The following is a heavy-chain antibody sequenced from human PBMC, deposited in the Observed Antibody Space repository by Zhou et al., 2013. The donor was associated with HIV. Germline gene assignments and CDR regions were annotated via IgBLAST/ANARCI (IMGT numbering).Heavy chain of an antibody. D-gene: IGHD3-10*01. Sequence: QVQLVQSGAEVKKPGASVEVSCKASGYTFTDYGITWVRQAPGQGLEWMGWISPYTSNANYAQKFQGRVTMTTDTSTNTVYLELRSLRSDDTAVYYCARGWGWFANYYYYMDVWGKGTTVTVSS. J-gene: IGHJ6*03. CDR3: ARGWGWFANYYYYMDV. V-gene: IGHV1-18*01. CDR2: ISPYTSNA. CDR1: GYTFTDYG.